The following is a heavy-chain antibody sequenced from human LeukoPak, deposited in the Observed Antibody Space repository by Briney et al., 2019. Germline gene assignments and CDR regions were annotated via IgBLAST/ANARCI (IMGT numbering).Heavy chain of an antibody. CDR3: ARGSITMSSMDV. J-gene: IGHJ6*02. V-gene: IGHV3-33*01. Sequence: GGSLRPSCAASGFTFSSYGMHWVRQAPGKGLEWVAVIWYDGSNKYYADSVKGRFTISRDNSKNTLYLQMNSLRAEDTAVYYCARGSITMSSMDVWGQGTTVTVSS. CDR2: IWYDGSNK. CDR1: GFTFSSYG. D-gene: IGHD3-10*02.